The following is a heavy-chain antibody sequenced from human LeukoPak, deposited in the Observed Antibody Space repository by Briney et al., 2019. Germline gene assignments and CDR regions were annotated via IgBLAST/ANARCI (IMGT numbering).Heavy chain of an antibody. J-gene: IGHJ4*02. CDR2: IYSGGST. CDR1: GFTVSSNY. Sequence: GGSLRLSCAASGFTVSSNYMSWVRQAPGKGLEWVSVIYSGGSTYYADSVKGRFTISRDNSKNTLYLQMNSLRAEDTAVYYCARDSFDGYNLYCFDYWGQGTLVTVSS. V-gene: IGHV3-53*01. CDR3: ARDSFDGYNLYCFDY. D-gene: IGHD5-24*01.